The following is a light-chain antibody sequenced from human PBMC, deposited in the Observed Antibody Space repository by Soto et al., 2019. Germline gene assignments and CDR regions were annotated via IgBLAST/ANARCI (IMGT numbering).Light chain of an antibody. CDR3: GTWDSSLNTGWV. V-gene: IGLV2-11*01. J-gene: IGLJ3*02. CDR2: DAT. CDR1: SSDVGGYNY. Sequence: QSVLTQPRSVSASPGQSVTISCTGTSSDVGGYNYVSWYQQHPGKAPKVVVYDATKRPSGVPDRFSGSKSGNTASLTISGLQAEDEADYYCGTWDSSLNTGWVFGGGTKLTVL.